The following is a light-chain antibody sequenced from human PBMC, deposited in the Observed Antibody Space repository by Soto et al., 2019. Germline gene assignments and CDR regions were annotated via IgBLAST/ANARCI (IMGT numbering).Light chain of an antibody. CDR3: SSYAGINNLGV. Sequence: QSALTQPPSASGSPGQSVTISCTGTSSDVGGYKYVSWYQQHPDKAPKLMIFEVNQRPSGVPDRFSGSKSGNTASLTVSGLQAEDEADYYCSSYAGINNLGVFGTGTKLTVL. CDR2: EVN. V-gene: IGLV2-8*01. CDR1: SSDVGGYKY. J-gene: IGLJ1*01.